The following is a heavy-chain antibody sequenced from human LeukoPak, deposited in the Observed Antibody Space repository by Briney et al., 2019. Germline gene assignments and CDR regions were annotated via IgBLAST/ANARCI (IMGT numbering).Heavy chain of an antibody. Sequence: SETLSLTCAVYGGSFSGYYWSWIRQPPGKGLEWIGEINHSGSTNYNPSLKSRVTISVDTSKNQFSLKLSSVTAADTAVYHCARRGYCSSTSCLLNNDAFDIWGQGTMVTVSS. CDR2: INHSGST. D-gene: IGHD2-2*01. J-gene: IGHJ3*02. V-gene: IGHV4-34*01. CDR1: GGSFSGYY. CDR3: ARRGYCSSTSCLLNNDAFDI.